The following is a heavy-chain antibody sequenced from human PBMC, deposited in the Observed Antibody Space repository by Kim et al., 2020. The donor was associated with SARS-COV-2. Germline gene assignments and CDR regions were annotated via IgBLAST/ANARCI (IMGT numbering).Heavy chain of an antibody. J-gene: IGHJ4*02. V-gene: IGHV1-69*13. CDR2: IIPIFGTA. Sequence: SVKVSCKASGGTFSSYAISWVRQAPGQGLEWMGGIIPIFGTANYAQKFQGRVTITVDEYTSTAYMELSSLRSEDTAVYYCARALHNLVTQDSYFDYWGQGALVTVSS. D-gene: IGHD4-4*01. CDR3: ARALHNLVTQDSYFDY. CDR1: GGTFSSYA.